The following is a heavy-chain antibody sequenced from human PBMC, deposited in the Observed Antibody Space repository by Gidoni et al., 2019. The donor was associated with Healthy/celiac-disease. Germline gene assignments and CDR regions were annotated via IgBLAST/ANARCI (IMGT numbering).Heavy chain of an antibody. J-gene: IGHJ4*02. CDR2: ISYDGSNK. D-gene: IGHD6-13*01. Sequence: QVQLVESGGGVVQPGRSLRLSCAASGLTFSSYGMHWVRQAPGKGLEWVAVISYDGSNKYYADSVKGRFTISRDNSKNTLYLQMNSLRAEDTAVYYCAKDAKYSSSWYYFDYWGQGTLVTVSS. V-gene: IGHV3-30*18. CDR3: AKDAKYSSSWYYFDY. CDR1: GLTFSSYG.